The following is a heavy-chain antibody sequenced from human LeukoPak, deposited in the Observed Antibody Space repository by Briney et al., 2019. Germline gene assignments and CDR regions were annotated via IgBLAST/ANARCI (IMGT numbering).Heavy chain of an antibody. CDR1: GFTFSSYS. CDR3: ATGGGTYWWGMDV. V-gene: IGHV3-21*01. Sequence: GGSLRLSCAASGFTFSSYSMNWGRQAPGKGLEWVSSISSSSSSYIYYADSVKGRFTISRDNAKNSLYLQMNSLRAEDTAVYYCATGGGTYWWGMDVWGQGTTVTVSS. J-gene: IGHJ6*02. D-gene: IGHD3-10*01. CDR2: ISSSSSSYI.